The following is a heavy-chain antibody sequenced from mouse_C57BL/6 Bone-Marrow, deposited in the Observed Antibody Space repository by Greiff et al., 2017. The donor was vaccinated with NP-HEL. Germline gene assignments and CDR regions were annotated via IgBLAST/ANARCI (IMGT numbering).Heavy chain of an antibody. J-gene: IGHJ3*01. CDR2: IYPGDGDT. Sequence: VQLQQSGAELVKPGASVKISCKASGYAFSSYWMNWVKQRPGKGLEWIGQIYPGDGDTNYNGKFKGKATLTADKSSSTAYMQLSSMTSEDSAVYFCARSRRDSAWCAYWGQGTLVTVSA. CDR3: ARSRRDSAWCAY. V-gene: IGHV1-80*01. CDR1: GYAFSSYW. D-gene: IGHD2-13*01.